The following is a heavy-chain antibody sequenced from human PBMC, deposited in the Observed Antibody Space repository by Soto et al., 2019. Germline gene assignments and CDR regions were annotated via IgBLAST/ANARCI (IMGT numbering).Heavy chain of an antibody. D-gene: IGHD5-12*01. CDR1: GFTVSRYD. CDR3: VRVLYDSGVVDF. Sequence: QLVESGGGLFQAGGSTRLSCLASGFTVSRYDMAWVRQAPGKGLEWASIIQTGGATYYTDSAQGRFTISRDNSRNTVYLQMSSLSVEDTGVYSCVRVLYDSGVVDFWGQGSPITVS. J-gene: IGHJ4*02. V-gene: IGHV3-53*01. CDR2: IQTGGAT.